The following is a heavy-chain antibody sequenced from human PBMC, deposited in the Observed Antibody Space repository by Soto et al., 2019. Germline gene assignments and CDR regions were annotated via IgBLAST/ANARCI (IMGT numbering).Heavy chain of an antibody. D-gene: IGHD1-1*01. Sequence: EVQVLESGGGLVQPGGSLRLSCAASGFTFRNYAMNWVRQAPGKGLEWVSSISYSGDSSYFADSVKGRFTVSRDNSRSTLYLQMSSLRAEDTAVYYCAKSDGTTRGYYYYMDVWGKGTTVTVSS. CDR2: ISYSGDSS. J-gene: IGHJ6*03. V-gene: IGHV3-23*01. CDR3: AKSDGTTRGYYYYMDV. CDR1: GFTFRNYA.